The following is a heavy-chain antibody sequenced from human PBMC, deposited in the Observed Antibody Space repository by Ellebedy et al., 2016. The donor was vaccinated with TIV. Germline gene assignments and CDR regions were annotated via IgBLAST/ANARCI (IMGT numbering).Heavy chain of an antibody. D-gene: IGHD2-15*01. Sequence: MPSETLSLTCTVSGGSISSYYWSWIRQPPGKGLEWNGYIYYSGSTNYNPSPKSRVTISVDTSKNQFSLKLSSVTAADTAVYYCASADTPDAFDIWGQGTIVTVSS. V-gene: IGHV4-59*01. CDR1: GGSISSYY. CDR3: ASADTPDAFDI. CDR2: IYYSGST. J-gene: IGHJ3*02.